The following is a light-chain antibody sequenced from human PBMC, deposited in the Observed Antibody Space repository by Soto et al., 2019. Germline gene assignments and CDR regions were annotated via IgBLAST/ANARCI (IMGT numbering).Light chain of an antibody. V-gene: IGKV3-15*01. CDR2: GAS. J-gene: IGKJ1*01. CDR3: QQYSNWPWT. Sequence: EIVMTQSPATLSVSPGERATLSCRASQSVSSNLAWYQQKPGQAPRLLIYGASTRATGSPARFSGRGSGTEFTLTISSLQSDYFAVYHCQQYSNWPWTFGHGTTG. CDR1: QSVSSN.